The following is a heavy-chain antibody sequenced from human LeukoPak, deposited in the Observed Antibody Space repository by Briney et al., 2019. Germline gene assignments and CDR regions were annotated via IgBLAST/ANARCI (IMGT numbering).Heavy chain of an antibody. J-gene: IGHJ3*02. D-gene: IGHD1-26*01. CDR2: ISYDGSNK. CDR1: GFTFSSYA. V-gene: IGHV3-30-3*01. CDR3: AKDRGWRGYSGSRI. Sequence: GGSLRLSCAASGFTFSSYAMHWVRQAPGKGLERVAVISYDGSNKYYADSVKGRFTISRDNSKNTLYLQMNSLRAEDTAVYYCAKDRGWRGYSGSRIWGQRTMVTVSS.